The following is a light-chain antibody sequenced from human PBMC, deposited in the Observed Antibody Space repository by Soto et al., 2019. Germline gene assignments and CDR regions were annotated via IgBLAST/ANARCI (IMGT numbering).Light chain of an antibody. V-gene: IGLV1-44*01. CDR2: GNT. Sequence: QSVLTQPPSASGTPGQMVTISCSGSTSNIGGSTVSWYQQFPGAAPKLLIYGNTQRPLGVPVRFSASKSDTSASLAISGLQSEDEADYYCATWNDGVFVFEIGTKVTVL. CDR3: ATWNDGVFV. J-gene: IGLJ1*01. CDR1: TSNIGGST.